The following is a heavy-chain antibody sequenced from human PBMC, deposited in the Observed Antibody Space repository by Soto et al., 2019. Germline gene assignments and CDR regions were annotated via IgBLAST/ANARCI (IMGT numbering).Heavy chain of an antibody. J-gene: IGHJ3*02. CDR3: TRDWRGRQREAFDI. CDR2: INTDGSTI. CDR1: EFTFSHYW. V-gene: IGHV3-74*01. Sequence: EVQLVESGGGLVQPGGSLRLSCAASEFTFSHYWMHWVRQAPGKGLVCVSRINTDGSTITYADSVKGRFTISRDNAKSTLYLQMNNLRAEDTAVYFCTRDWRGRQREAFDIWGQGTIVTVSS. D-gene: IGHD3-3*01.